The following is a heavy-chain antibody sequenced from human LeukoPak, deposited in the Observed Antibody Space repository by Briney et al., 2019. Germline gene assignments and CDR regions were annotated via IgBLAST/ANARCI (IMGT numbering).Heavy chain of an antibody. J-gene: IGHJ4*02. CDR2: ISYDGSNK. Sequence: GGSLRLSCAASGFTFSSYAMHWVRQAPGKGLEWVAVISYDGSNKYYADSVKGRFTISRDNSNNTLYLQMNSLRAEDTAVYYCARDRVWFGSSWQLDYWGQGTLVTVSS. V-gene: IGHV3-30-3*01. D-gene: IGHD6-13*01. CDR1: GFTFSSYA. CDR3: ARDRVWFGSSWQLDY.